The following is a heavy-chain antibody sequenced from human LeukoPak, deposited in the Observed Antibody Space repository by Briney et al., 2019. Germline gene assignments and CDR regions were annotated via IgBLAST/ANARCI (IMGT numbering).Heavy chain of an antibody. CDR3: ATRSSTLAAARCFDD. J-gene: IGHJ4*03. V-gene: IGHV4-34*01. Sequence: LETLSLTCAVHGESLSAYFWSWIRQVPGKGLEWIGEIDHRGGSNYNPPLKSRATISVDTSKNHFSLSLTSVTAADTAVYYCATRSSTLAAARCFDDWGQGTVVTVSS. CDR1: GESLSAYF. D-gene: IGHD6-6*01. CDR2: IDHRGGS.